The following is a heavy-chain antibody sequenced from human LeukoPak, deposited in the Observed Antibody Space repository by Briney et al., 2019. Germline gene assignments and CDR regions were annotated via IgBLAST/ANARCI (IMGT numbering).Heavy chain of an antibody. D-gene: IGHD3-9*01. CDR2: ISYDGSNK. J-gene: IGHJ4*02. Sequence: GGSLRLSCAASGSTFSSYGMHWVRQAPGKGLEWVAVISYDGSNKYYADSVKGRFTISRDNSKNTLYMQMNSLRAEDTAVYYCAKDGAYLRYFDWFLDYWGQGTLVTVSS. CDR3: AKDGAYLRYFDWFLDY. CDR1: GSTFSSYG. V-gene: IGHV3-30*18.